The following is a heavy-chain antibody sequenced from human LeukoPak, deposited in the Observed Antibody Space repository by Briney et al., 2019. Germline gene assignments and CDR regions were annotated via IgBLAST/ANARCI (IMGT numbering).Heavy chain of an antibody. J-gene: IGHJ4*02. CDR3: ARTPSSFSGWYLPLSPNFDY. Sequence: SETLSLTCTVSGGSLSSSIYYWGWIRQPPGKGLECIGSIYYTGSTYYNPSLKSRVTISVDTSKNQFSLKLSSVTAADTAVYYCARTPSSFSGWYLPLSPNFDYWGQGTLVTVSS. CDR2: IYYTGST. CDR1: GGSLSSSIYY. V-gene: IGHV4-39*01. D-gene: IGHD6-19*01.